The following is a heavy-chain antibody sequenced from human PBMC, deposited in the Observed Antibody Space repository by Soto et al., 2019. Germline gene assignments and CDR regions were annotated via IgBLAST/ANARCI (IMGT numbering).Heavy chain of an antibody. CDR1: GLTFSDCS. CDR3: AKKGTEKVGHSWVDL. V-gene: IGHV3-23*01. J-gene: IGHJ5*02. CDR2: ITASGDNS. Sequence: EVHLLESGGALVQPGGSLRLSCAASGLTFSDCSMYWVRQAPGKGLEWVSSITASGDNSWYADSVKGRFTISRDNSKNTPYLEMNSLRAEDTAVYYCAKKGTEKVGHSWVDLWGQGTLVTVSS. D-gene: IGHD1-26*01.